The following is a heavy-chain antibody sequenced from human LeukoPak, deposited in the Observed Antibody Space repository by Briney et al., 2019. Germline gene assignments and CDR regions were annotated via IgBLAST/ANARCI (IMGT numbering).Heavy chain of an antibody. V-gene: IGHV3-30*03. D-gene: IGHD2/OR15-2a*01. CDR1: GFTFSSYG. CDR3: ASSTSLRF. CDR2: ISYDGSNK. J-gene: IGHJ4*02. Sequence: GRSLRLSCAASGFTFSSYGMHWVRQAPGKGLEWVAVISYDGSNKYYADSVKGRFTISRDNSKNSLYLQMNSLRAEDTAVYYCASSTSLRFWGQGTLVTVSS.